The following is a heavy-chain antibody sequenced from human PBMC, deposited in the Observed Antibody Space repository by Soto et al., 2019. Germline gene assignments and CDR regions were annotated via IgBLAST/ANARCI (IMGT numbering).Heavy chain of an antibody. CDR2: IYYSGST. CDR3: ARRFYGSGSYWFDP. J-gene: IGHJ5*02. D-gene: IGHD3-10*01. V-gene: IGHV4-39*01. CDR1: GGSISSSSYY. Sequence: QLQLQESGPGLVKPSETLSLTCTVSGGSISSSSYYWGWIRQPPGKGLEWIGSIYYSGSTYYNPSLKSRVTISVDTSKNLFSLKLSAVTAADTAVYYCARRFYGSGSYWFDPWGQGTLVTVSS.